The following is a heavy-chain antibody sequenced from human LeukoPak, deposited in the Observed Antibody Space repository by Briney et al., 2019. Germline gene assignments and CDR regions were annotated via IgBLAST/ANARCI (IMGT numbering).Heavy chain of an antibody. V-gene: IGHV3-23*01. Sequence: GGSLRLSCAASGFTFSSYAMSWVRQVPGKGLEWVSAISGRGDTTYYADSVEGRLTISRDNSKNTLYLQMNSLRAEDTAIYYCAKEGPAYDILTGHYYYYSMDVWGKGTTVTVSS. CDR1: GFTFSSYA. J-gene: IGHJ6*04. CDR2: ISGRGDTT. CDR3: AKEGPAYDILTGHYYYYSMDV. D-gene: IGHD3-9*01.